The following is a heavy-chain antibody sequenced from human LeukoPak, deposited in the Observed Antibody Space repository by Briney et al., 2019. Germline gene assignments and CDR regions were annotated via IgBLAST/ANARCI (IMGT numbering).Heavy chain of an antibody. J-gene: IGHJ4*02. Sequence: SETLSLTCTVSGYSISTGYYWDWIRQPPGKGLEWIGTFYHGGSTYYNPSLKSRVTISVDTSKNQFSLKLSSVTAADTAVYYCASDPGRGTAMDHYFDYWGQGTLVTVSS. CDR2: FYHGGST. CDR3: ASDPGRGTAMDHYFDY. CDR1: GYSISTGYY. V-gene: IGHV4-38-2*02. D-gene: IGHD5-18*01.